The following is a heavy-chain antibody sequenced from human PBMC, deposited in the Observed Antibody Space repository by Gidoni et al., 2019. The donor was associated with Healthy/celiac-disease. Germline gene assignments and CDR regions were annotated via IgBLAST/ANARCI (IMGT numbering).Heavy chain of an antibody. CDR2: IIRILGRA. Sequence: QVQLVQSGAEVKKPGSSVKVSCKASGGTFSSYAISWVRQAPGQGLEWMGRIIRILGRANYAQKFQGRVTITADKSTSTAYMELSSLRSEDTAVYYCARDLQRGAEYHVFYGRFNGDYWGQGTLVTVSS. J-gene: IGHJ4*02. CDR3: ARDLQRGAEYHVFYGRFNGDY. CDR1: GGTFSSYA. D-gene: IGHD4-17*01. V-gene: IGHV1-69*04.